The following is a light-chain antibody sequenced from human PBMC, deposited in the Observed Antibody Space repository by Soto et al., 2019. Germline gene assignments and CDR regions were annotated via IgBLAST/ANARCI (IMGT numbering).Light chain of an antibody. J-gene: IGLJ2*01. CDR3: CAYAGSSTLV. V-gene: IGLV2-23*01. Sequence: QSALTQPASVSGSPGQSITISCTGTSSDVGSYNLVSWYQQHPGQAPTLMISEGSKRPSGVSNRFSGSKSGNTASLTISGLQAEDEAEYYCCAYAGSSTLVFGGGTKLTVL. CDR2: EGS. CDR1: SSDVGSYNL.